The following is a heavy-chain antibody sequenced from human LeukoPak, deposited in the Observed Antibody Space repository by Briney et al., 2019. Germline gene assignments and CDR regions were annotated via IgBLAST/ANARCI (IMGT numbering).Heavy chain of an antibody. CDR3: ARAHSSGWYGNPHYFDY. Sequence: ASVKVSCKASGYTFTGYYMHWVRQAPGQGLEWMGWINPNSGGTNYAQKFQGWVTMTRDTSISTAYMELSRLRSDDTAVYYCARAHSSGWYGNPHYFDYWGQGTLVTVSS. CDR1: GYTFTGYY. D-gene: IGHD6-19*01. J-gene: IGHJ4*02. CDR2: INPNSGGT. V-gene: IGHV1-2*04.